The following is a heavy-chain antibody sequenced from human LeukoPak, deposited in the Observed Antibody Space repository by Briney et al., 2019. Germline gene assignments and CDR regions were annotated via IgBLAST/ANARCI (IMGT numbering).Heavy chain of an antibody. CDR3: TRMTTGHDY. V-gene: IGHV4-34*01. D-gene: IGHD4-17*01. CDR2: INHSGYT. J-gene: IGHJ4*02. Sequence: PSATLSLTFAVSGVSFNDYYWSWVRQPPGKGLEWIGEINHSGYTNDSPSLKSRVTISIDTSRKQFSLNLRSVTVADTAVYYCTRMTTGHDYWGKGALVTVSS. CDR1: GVSFNDYY.